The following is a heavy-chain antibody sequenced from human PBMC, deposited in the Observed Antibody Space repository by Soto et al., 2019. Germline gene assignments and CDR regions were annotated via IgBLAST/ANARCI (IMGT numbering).Heavy chain of an antibody. CDR1: GSSFSSYG. Sequence: QVQLVESGGGVVQPGRSLILSCAASGSSFSSYGMHWVRQAPGKGLEWVAVIWYDGKKKYYADSVKGRFTISRDNSKNTLYLQINSLRVEDTAVYYCARSGATGLFYLDYWGQGTLVTVSS. V-gene: IGHV3-33*01. D-gene: IGHD1-26*01. CDR3: ARSGATGLFYLDY. CDR2: IWYDGKKK. J-gene: IGHJ4*02.